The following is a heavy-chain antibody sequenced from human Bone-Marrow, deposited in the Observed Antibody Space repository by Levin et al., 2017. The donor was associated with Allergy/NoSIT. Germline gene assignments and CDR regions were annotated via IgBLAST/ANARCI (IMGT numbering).Heavy chain of an antibody. CDR2: IYTGGTT. CDR3: ATGNQAY. CDR1: GFTFTTYY. J-gene: IGHJ4*02. V-gene: IGHV3-53*01. Sequence: GGSLRLSCAASGFTFTTYYMTWVRQAPGKGLEWVSLIYTGGTTNYADSVKGRFTISRDTSKDILYLQMNNLRAEDTAVYYCATGNQAYWGRGTLVTVSS.